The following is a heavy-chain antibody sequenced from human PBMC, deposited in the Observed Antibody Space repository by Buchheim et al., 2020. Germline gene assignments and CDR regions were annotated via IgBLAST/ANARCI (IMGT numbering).Heavy chain of an antibody. CDR3: ASSEDFGDYVFDY. CDR1: GGSTRSSGYY. D-gene: IGHD3-16*01. J-gene: IGHJ4*02. Sequence: QVQLQESGPGLVKPSQTLSLTCTVTGGSTRSSGYYWSWIRQHPGKGLGWIGYIYYSGTTYYNPSLKSRVTISIDTSKNQFSLKVTSVTAADTAVYYCASSEDFGDYVFDYWGQGTL. V-gene: IGHV4-31*03. CDR2: IYYSGTT.